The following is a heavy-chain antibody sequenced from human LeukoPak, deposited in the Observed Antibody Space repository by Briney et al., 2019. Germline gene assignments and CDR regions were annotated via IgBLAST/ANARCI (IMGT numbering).Heavy chain of an antibody. V-gene: IGHV4-59*08. CDR2: IYQTGNT. J-gene: IGHJ4*02. Sequence: SETLSLTCTVSGGSITNYYWSWIRQPPGKGLEWITYIYQTGNTDYNPSLKSRVTISLDTPKNQFSLQLSSVTAADPAVYYCARHEFASPFASWGQGTLVTVSS. CDR3: ARHEFASPFAS. CDR1: GGSITNYY. D-gene: IGHD2-21*01.